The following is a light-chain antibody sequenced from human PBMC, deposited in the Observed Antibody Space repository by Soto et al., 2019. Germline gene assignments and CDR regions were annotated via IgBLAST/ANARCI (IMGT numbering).Light chain of an antibody. Sequence: EILLTQSPATLSLSPGERATLSCRASQSVSSYLAWYQQKPGQAPRLLIYDVSNRATGIPGRFSGSGSGTDFTLTISSLEPEDFAIYYCQHRSNWPWTFGQGTKVEIK. J-gene: IGKJ1*01. CDR1: QSVSSY. CDR3: QHRSNWPWT. V-gene: IGKV3-11*01. CDR2: DVS.